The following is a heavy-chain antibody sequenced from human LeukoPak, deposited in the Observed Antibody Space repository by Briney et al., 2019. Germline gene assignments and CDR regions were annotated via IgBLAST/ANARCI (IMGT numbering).Heavy chain of an antibody. CDR1: GGIFISYA. V-gene: IGHV1-69*13. J-gene: IGHJ4*02. Sequence: SVKVSCKASGGIFISYAISWVRQAPGQGLEWMGGIIPIFGTANYAQKFQGRVSITADESTSTAYMELSSLRSEDTAVYYCASIRGGAADYWGQGTLVTVSS. D-gene: IGHD3-16*01. CDR3: ASIRGGAADY. CDR2: IIPIFGTA.